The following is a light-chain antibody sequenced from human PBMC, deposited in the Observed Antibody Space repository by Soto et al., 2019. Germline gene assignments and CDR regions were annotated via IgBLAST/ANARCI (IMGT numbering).Light chain of an antibody. J-gene: IGKJ1*01. CDR2: GAS. CDR3: HQYNSWPQT. CDR1: QSVSSN. V-gene: IGKV3-15*01. Sequence: EIVITQSPATLSVSPGERATLSCRASQSVSSNLAWYQQKLGQAPRLFIYGASTRATGIPARFSGSGSGTEFSLTISSLQSEDLAVYYCHQYNSWPQTFGQGTKVDIK.